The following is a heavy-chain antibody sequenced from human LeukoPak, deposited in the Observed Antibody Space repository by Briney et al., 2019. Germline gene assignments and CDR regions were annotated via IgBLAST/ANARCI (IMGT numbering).Heavy chain of an antibody. CDR1: GYTFTRYG. Sequence: ASVKVSCKASGYTFTRYGISWVRQAPGQGLEWMGWISAYNGNTNYAQKLQGRVTMTTDTSTSTAYMELRSLRSDDTAVYYCARDQSYDSSGSSDYWGQGTLVTVSS. CDR3: ARDQSYDSSGSSDY. V-gene: IGHV1-18*01. J-gene: IGHJ4*02. D-gene: IGHD3-22*01. CDR2: ISAYNGNT.